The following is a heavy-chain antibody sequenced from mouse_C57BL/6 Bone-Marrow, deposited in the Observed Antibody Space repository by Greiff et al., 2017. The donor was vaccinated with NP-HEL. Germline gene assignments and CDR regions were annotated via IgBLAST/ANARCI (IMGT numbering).Heavy chain of an antibody. CDR2: ISYDGSN. Sequence: ESGPGLVKPSQSLSLTCSVTGYSITSGYYWNWIRQFPGNKLEWMGYISYDGSNNYNPSLKNRISITRDTSKNQFFLKLNSVTTEDTATYYCARDWDWYFDVWGTGTTVTGSS. V-gene: IGHV3-6*01. CDR1: GYSITSGYY. D-gene: IGHD4-1*01. J-gene: IGHJ1*03. CDR3: ARDWDWYFDV.